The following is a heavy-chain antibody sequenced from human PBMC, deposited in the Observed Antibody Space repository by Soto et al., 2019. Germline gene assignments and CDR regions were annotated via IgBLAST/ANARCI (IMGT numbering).Heavy chain of an antibody. V-gene: IGHV4-34*01. Sequence: QVHLQQWGAGLLKPSETLSLTCAVYGGSFSGYYWSWIRQPPGKGLEWIGEINHTVNTNYNPSLKHRVSISVDMATNQLSLKLSSVTDADTAVYYCARDGMITFGGVTGGGGYQYMDVWGKGTTVTVSS. CDR2: INHTVNT. J-gene: IGHJ6*03. D-gene: IGHD3-16*01. CDR1: GGSFSGYY. CDR3: ARDGMITFGGVTGGGGYQYMDV.